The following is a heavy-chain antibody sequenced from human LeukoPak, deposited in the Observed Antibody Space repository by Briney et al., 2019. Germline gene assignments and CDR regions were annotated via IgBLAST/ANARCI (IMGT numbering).Heavy chain of an antibody. Sequence: GASVKVSCKASGYTFTGYYMHWVRQAPGQGLEWMGWINPNSGGTNYAQKFRGRVTMTTDTSTSTAYMKLRSLRSDDTAVYYCARFLRAGSSGPHESDYWGQGTLSPSPQ. D-gene: IGHD6-19*01. CDR3: ARFLRAGSSGPHESDY. CDR2: INPNSGGT. CDR1: GYTFTGYY. J-gene: IGHJ4*02. V-gene: IGHV1-2*02.